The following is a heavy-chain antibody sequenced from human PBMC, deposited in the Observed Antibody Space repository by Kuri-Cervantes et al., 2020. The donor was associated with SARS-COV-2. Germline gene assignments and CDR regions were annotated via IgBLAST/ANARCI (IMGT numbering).Heavy chain of an antibody. CDR1: GFNFSSEA. CDR2: IYAGGGT. Sequence: GGSLRLSCAASGFNFSSEAMHWVRQAPGKGLEWVSIIYAGGGTYYADSVKGQFTISRDISKNTVFLQMNRLRPEDTAVYHCARSCTYARCSEYFQHWGQAPWSPSPQ. CDR3: ARSCTYARCSEYFQH. D-gene: IGHD2-8*01. J-gene: IGHJ1*01. V-gene: IGHV3-66*02.